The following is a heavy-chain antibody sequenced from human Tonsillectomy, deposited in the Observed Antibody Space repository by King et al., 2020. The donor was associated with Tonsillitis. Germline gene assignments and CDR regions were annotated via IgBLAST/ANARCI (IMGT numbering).Heavy chain of an antibody. CDR3: AKVAFGPGYGGHYYYGMDV. CDR2: ISYDGSDN. CDR1: GFTFSSYG. J-gene: IGHJ6*02. Sequence: VQLVESGGGVVQPGRSLRLSCAASGFTFSSYGMHWVRQAPGKGLEWVAVISYDGSDNYYADSMKGRFTISRDNSKNTLYLQMNSLSAEDAAVYYCAKVAFGPGYGGHYYYGMDVWGQGTTVTVSS. D-gene: IGHD3-16*01. V-gene: IGHV3-30*18.